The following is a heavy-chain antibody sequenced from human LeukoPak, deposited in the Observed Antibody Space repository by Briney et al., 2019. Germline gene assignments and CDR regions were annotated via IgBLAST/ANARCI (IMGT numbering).Heavy chain of an antibody. J-gene: IGHJ4*02. D-gene: IGHD6-13*01. Sequence: GGSLRLSCAASGFTFSDYYMSWIRQAPGKGLEWVSYISSSGSTVYYADSVKGRFTISRDNAKSSLYLQMNSLRAEDTAVYYCARGAAAHTRLDYFDYWGQGTLVAVSS. CDR1: GFTFSDYY. CDR3: ARGAAAHTRLDYFDY. V-gene: IGHV3-11*04. CDR2: ISSSGSTV.